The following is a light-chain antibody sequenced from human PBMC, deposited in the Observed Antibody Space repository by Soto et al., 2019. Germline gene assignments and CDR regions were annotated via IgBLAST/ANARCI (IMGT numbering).Light chain of an antibody. CDR1: QSVSSSS. CDR3: QQYGSSPRGT. V-gene: IGKV3-20*01. J-gene: IGKJ1*01. CDR2: GAS. Sequence: ESLLTQSPGTRSLSPRERATLSCRASQSVSSSSLIWYQQKPGQAPRLLTYGASSRATGIPDRFSSSGSGTDFTLTISRLEPEDVAVYYCQQYGSSPRGTFGQGTKVDIK.